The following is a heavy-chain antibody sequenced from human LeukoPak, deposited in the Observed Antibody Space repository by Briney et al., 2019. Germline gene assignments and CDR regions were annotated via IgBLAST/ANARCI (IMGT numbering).Heavy chain of an antibody. J-gene: IGHJ3*02. D-gene: IGHD3-9*01. CDR3: AREPPSSWLPDAFDI. CDR1: GFSLSSYS. Sequence: GGSLRLSCEASGFSLSSYSMQWVRQAPGKGLEWVAVISYDGSNKYYADSVKGRFTISRDNSKNTLYLQMNSLRAEDTAVYYCAREPPSSWLPDAFDIWGQGTMVTVSS. V-gene: IGHV3-30*04. CDR2: ISYDGSNK.